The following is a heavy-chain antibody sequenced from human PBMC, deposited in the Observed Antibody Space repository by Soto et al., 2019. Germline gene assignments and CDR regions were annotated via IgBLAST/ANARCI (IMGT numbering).Heavy chain of an antibody. J-gene: IGHJ5*02. CDR1: GFTFTSSA. CDR3: AAVPGVGDNGNWFDP. Sequence: QMQLVQSGPEVKKPGTSVKVSCKASGFTFTSSAVQWVRQARGQRLEWIGWIVVGSGNTNYAQKFQERVTITRDMSNSTAYMELSSLRSEDTDVYYCAAVPGVGDNGNWFDPWGQGTMVTVS. V-gene: IGHV1-58*01. D-gene: IGHD1-26*01. CDR2: IVVGSGNT.